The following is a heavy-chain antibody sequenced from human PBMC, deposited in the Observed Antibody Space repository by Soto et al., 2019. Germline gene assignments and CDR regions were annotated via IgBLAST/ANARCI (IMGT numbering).Heavy chain of an antibody. Sequence: PSETLCLTYTDSGGSISSYDWSWILQPPGKGLEWIGYIYYSGSTNYNPSLKSRVTISVDTSKNQFSLKLSSVTAADTAVHYCARGDPLLWFGEKVYYGMDVWGQGTTVTVSS. CDR1: GGSISSYD. V-gene: IGHV4-59*01. CDR2: IYYSGST. J-gene: IGHJ6*02. D-gene: IGHD3-10*01. CDR3: ARGDPLLWFGEKVYYGMDV.